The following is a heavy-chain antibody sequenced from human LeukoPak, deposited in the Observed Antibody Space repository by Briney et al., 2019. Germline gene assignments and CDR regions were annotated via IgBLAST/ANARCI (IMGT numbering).Heavy chain of an antibody. J-gene: IGHJ3*02. Sequence: GGSLRLSCAASGFTFSSYAMSWVRQAPGKGLEWVSAIGGSGDTTYYADSVKGRFTISRDNSQNTLYLQMNSLRAEDTALYYCANTARDDAFDIWGQGTMVTVSS. CDR1: GFTFSSYA. V-gene: IGHV3-23*01. CDR3: ANTARDDAFDI. CDR2: IGGSGDTT.